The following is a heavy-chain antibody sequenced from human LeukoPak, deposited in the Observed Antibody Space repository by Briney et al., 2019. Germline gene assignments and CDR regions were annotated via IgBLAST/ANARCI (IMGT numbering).Heavy chain of an antibody. J-gene: IGHJ4*02. D-gene: IGHD3-3*01. CDR3: ARIPGDTFGIIMHFDC. Sequence: SETLSLTCTVSGGSVSRSSFYWGWIRQPPGKGLEWIGTIYSSGSTYYNPSLKSRVTISVDTSKNQFSLRLSPVTAADTAVYYCARIPGDTFGIIMHFDCWGQGTLVTVSS. V-gene: IGHV4-39*01. CDR1: GGSVSRSSFY. CDR2: IYSSGST.